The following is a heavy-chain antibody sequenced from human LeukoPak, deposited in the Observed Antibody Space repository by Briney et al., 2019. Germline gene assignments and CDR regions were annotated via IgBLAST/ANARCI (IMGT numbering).Heavy chain of an antibody. CDR1: AGSISSYY. CDR3: ARGPLGAPAGNWFDP. J-gene: IGHJ5*02. V-gene: IGHV4-59*01. Sequence: SETLSLTCTVSAGSISSYYWSWIRQPPGKGLEWIGYIYYSGSTNYNPSLKSRVTISVDTSKNQFSLKLSSVTAADTAVYYCARGPLGAPAGNWFDPWGQGTLVTVSS. CDR2: IYYSGST. D-gene: IGHD1-26*01.